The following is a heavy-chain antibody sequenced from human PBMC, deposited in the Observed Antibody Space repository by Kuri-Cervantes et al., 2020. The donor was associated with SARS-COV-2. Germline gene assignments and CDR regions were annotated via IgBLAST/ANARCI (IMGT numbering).Heavy chain of an antibody. CDR3: AKSRLTMVRGVITGDFDY. V-gene: IGHV3-48*04. J-gene: IGHJ4*02. CDR1: GFTFSSYS. Sequence: GESLKISCAASGFTFSSYSMNWVRQAPGEGLEWVSYIGSGSSSIYYADSVKGRFTISRDNAKNSLYLQMNSLRAEDTAVYYCAKSRLTMVRGVITGDFDYWGQGTLVTVSS. CDR2: IGSGSSSI. D-gene: IGHD3-10*01.